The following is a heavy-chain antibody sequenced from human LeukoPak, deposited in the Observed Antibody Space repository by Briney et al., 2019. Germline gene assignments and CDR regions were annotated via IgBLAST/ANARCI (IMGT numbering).Heavy chain of an antibody. J-gene: IGHJ4*02. CDR1: GYTFTSYD. V-gene: IGHV1-8*01. CDR3: ARGRKTFGEPSDY. CDR2: MNPNSGNT. Sequence: GASVKVSCKASGYTFTSYDINWVRQAPGQGLEWMGWMNPNSGNTGYAQKFQGRVTMTRDTSISTAYMELSSLRSEDTAVYYCARGRKTFGEPSDYWGQGTLVTVSS. D-gene: IGHD3-10*01.